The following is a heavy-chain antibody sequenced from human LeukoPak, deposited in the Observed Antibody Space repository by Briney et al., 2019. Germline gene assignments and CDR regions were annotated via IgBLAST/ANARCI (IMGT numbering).Heavy chain of an antibody. CDR1: GFTFSSYA. J-gene: IGHJ4*02. CDR2: ISYDGSNK. Sequence: VGSLRLSCAASGFTFSSYAMHWVRQAPGKGLEWLAVISYDGSNKYYADSVKGRFTISRDNPKNTLYLQMNSLRAEDTAVYYCARDYGDYPRSFDYWGQGTLVTVSS. V-gene: IGHV3-30-3*01. D-gene: IGHD4-17*01. CDR3: ARDYGDYPRSFDY.